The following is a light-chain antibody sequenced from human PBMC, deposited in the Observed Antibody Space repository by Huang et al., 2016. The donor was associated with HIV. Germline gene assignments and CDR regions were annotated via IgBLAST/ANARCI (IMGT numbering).Light chain of an antibody. CDR2: KVS. J-gene: IGKJ3*01. CDR3: MQGSHWPPT. V-gene: IGKV2-30*01. CDR1: ESLEYSDGNTY. Sequence: DVVMTQSPLSLPVTLGQPASISCRSSESLEYSDGNTYLNWVQQEPGQSPRRLIYKVSIRDSGVPDRFSGSGSGTNFTLKISRVEAEDVGIYYCMQGSHWPPTFGPGTKVDFK.